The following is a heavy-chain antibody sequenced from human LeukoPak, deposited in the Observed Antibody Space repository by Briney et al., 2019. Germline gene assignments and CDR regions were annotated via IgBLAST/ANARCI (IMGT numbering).Heavy chain of an antibody. CDR3: ARAGPYSSGWLRSGYYYYYMDV. Sequence: ASVKVSCKASGYTFTGYYMHWVRQAPGQGLEWMGWINPNSGGTNYAQKLQGRVTMTTDKSTSTAYMELRSLRSDDTAVYYCARAGPYSSGWLRSGYYYYYMDVWGKGTTVTVSS. CDR2: INPNSGGT. CDR1: GYTFTGYY. J-gene: IGHJ6*03. V-gene: IGHV1-2*02. D-gene: IGHD6-19*01.